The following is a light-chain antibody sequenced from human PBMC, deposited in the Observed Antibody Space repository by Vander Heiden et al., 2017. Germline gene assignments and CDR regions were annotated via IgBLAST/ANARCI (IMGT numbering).Light chain of an antibody. Sequence: EIVLTQSPVTLSLSPGERATLSCRASQSVSGPLVWYQQKPGQAPRLLIYNAANRATGTPARFSGSGSGTDFTLTISSVEPEDSAVYYCQQRGTWPLTFGGGTKVHIK. J-gene: IGKJ4*01. V-gene: IGKV3-11*01. CDR3: QQRGTWPLT. CDR1: QSVSGP. CDR2: NAA.